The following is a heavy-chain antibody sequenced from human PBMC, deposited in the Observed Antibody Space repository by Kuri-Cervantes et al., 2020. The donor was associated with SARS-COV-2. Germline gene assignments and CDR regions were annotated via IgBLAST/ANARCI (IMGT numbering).Heavy chain of an antibody. CDR3: AHRGLRYFDWLLPFDY. D-gene: IGHD3-9*01. CDR1: GFSLSTSGVG. CDR2: IYWNDDK. V-gene: IGHV2-5*01. J-gene: IGHJ4*02. Sequence: SGPTLVKPTQTLTLTCTFSGFSLSTSGVGVGWIRQPPGKALEWLALIYWNDDKRYSLSLKSRLTITKDTSKNQVVLTMTNMDPVDTATYYCAHRGLRYFDWLLPFDYWGQGTLVTVSS.